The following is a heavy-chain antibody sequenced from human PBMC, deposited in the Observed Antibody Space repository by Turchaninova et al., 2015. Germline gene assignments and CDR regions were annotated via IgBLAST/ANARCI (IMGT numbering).Heavy chain of an antibody. CDR2: IKSSVST. Sequence: QLQLQESGPGLMTPSETLSLTCTVSGDSFSRSNRSWGWIRQPPGKGLGCICIIKSSVSTHYIPSLRRRVSISVNTSKKEFSLNLKVVTAADAAMYYCARGLAYCGGGCNDAFDVWGQGTMVTVSS. V-gene: IGHV4-39*02. J-gene: IGHJ3*01. CDR1: GDSFSRSNRS. D-gene: IGHD2-21*02. CDR3: ARGLAYCGGGCNDAFDV.